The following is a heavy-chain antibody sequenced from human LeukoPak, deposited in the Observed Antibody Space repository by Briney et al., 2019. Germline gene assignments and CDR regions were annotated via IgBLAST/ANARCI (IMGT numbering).Heavy chain of an antibody. J-gene: IGHJ3*02. V-gene: IGHV3-21*01. Sequence: EGSLRLSCAASGFAFNSYTINWVRQAPGKGLEWVSSISSTGIYIYYADSVKGRFTISRDNAKNSLYLQMNSLRAEDTAVYYCARAERGYCSGGSCSYYDAYDIWGQGTMATVSS. CDR1: GFAFNSYT. CDR3: ARAERGYCSGGSCSYYDAYDI. CDR2: ISSTGIYI. D-gene: IGHD2-15*01.